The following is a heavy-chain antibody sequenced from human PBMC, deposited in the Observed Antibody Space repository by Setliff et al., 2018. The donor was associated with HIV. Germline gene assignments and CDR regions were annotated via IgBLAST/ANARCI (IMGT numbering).Heavy chain of an antibody. D-gene: IGHD2-21*02. CDR1: GGTFSSYA. J-gene: IGHJ3*02. CDR3: TRDQRKVVATPDAFDM. Sequence: GASVKVSCKASGGTFSSYAISWVRQAPGQGLEWMGGIIPILGIANYAQKFQGRVTITADKSTSTAYMELSSLRSEDTAVYYCTRDQRKVVATPDAFDMWGQGTMVTVSS. CDR2: IIPILGIA. V-gene: IGHV1-69*10.